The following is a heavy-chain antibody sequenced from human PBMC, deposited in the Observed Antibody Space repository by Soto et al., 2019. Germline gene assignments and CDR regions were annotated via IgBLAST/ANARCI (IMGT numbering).Heavy chain of an antibody. CDR1: GGTFSSYA. CDR2: IIPIFGTA. CDR3: ARQSYCSGGSCYSYYYYGMDV. D-gene: IGHD2-15*01. J-gene: IGHJ6*02. V-gene: IGHV1-69*12. Sequence: QVQLVQSGAEVKKPGSSVKVSCKASGGTFSSYAISWVRQAPGQGLEWMGGIIPIFGTANYAQKFQGRVTITADETTSTAYMELSSVRSEDTAVYYSARQSYCSGGSCYSYYYYGMDVWGQGTTVTVSS.